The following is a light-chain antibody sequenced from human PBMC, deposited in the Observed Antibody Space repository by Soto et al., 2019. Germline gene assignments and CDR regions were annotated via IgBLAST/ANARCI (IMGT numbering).Light chain of an antibody. CDR1: QTISSY. J-gene: IGKJ1*01. CDR2: AAS. V-gene: IGKV1-39*01. Sequence: DIQMTQSPSSLSASVGDRVTITCRASQTISSYLNWYQQPPGRAPKLLIYAASSLQGGVPSRFSGSGSGTDFTLTISSLQPEDFATFYCQQTYSTPSTWTFGQGTKVDIK. CDR3: QQTYSTPSTWT.